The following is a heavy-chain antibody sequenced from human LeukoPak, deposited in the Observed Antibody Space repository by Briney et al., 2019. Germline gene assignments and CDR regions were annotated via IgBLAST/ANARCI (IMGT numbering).Heavy chain of an antibody. J-gene: IGHJ6*02. CDR2: LGSSISYI. D-gene: IGHD3-16*01. V-gene: IGHV3-21*01. CDR1: GFTFSSYS. Sequence: GGSLRLSCAASGFTFSSYSMKWVRQAPGKGLEWASFLGSSISYISYADSVKGRFTISRDNAKNSLYLQMNSLRAEDTAVYYCAREGYYAGLDVWGQGTTVTVSS. CDR3: AREGYYAGLDV.